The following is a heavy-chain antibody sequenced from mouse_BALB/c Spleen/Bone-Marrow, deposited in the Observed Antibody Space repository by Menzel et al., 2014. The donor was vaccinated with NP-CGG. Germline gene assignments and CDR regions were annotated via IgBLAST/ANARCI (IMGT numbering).Heavy chain of an antibody. CDR1: GYTFTSYW. Sequence: QVQLKESGAELVRPGASVKVSCKAYGYTFTSYWVNWVKQRPGQGLEWIGNIYPSDSYTNYNQNFKDKATLTVDKSSSTAYMQLSSPTSEDSAVYYCTRQYGNYYAMDYWGQGTSVTVSS. V-gene: IGHV1S126*01. D-gene: IGHD2-10*02. J-gene: IGHJ4*01. CDR3: TRQYGNYYAMDY. CDR2: IYPSDSYT.